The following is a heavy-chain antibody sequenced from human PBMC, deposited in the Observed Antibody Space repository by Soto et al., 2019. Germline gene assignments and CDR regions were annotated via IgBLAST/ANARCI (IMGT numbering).Heavy chain of an antibody. D-gene: IGHD3-22*01. CDR2: ISGYNGNT. CDR3: VRDTYYYHSSGPAPFEY. Sequence: QIQLVQSGTEVKRSGASVKVSCKTSGYSFTTYGLSWVRQAPGRGLEWVGWISGYNGNTNYAQKFQGTVILTTDTPTTTGYMEIKSLSSDDTAVYDCVRDTYYYHSSGPAPFEYWGQGTQVTVSS. V-gene: IGHV1-18*01. CDR1: GYSFTTYG. J-gene: IGHJ4*02.